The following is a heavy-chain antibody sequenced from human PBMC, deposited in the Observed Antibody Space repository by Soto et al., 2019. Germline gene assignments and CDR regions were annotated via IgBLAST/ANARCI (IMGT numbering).Heavy chain of an antibody. D-gene: IGHD5-12*01. J-gene: IGHJ4*02. CDR3: ARDRGDSGYGDY. Sequence: QVQLVQSGGEVKKPGASVKVSCKASGYSFTSYGISWVRQAPGQGLEWMGWISAYNGNTKYAQKCQGRVTMTTNTSTSTANMDLRSLRSDDTAVDYCARDRGDSGYGDYWGQGTLVTVSS. V-gene: IGHV1-18*01. CDR2: ISAYNGNT. CDR1: GYSFTSYG.